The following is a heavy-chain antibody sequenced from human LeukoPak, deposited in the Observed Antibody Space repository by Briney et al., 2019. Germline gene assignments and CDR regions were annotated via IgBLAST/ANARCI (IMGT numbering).Heavy chain of an antibody. CDR3: AGHRDSSGYIIHY. J-gene: IGHJ4*02. V-gene: IGHV4-38-2*01. CDR2: ICHSGST. Sequence: ASETLSLTCAVSGYSISSGYYWGWIRQPPVKGLEWIGSICHSGSTYYNPSLKSRVTISVDTSKKQFSLKLSSVTAADTAVYYCAGHRDSSGYIIHYWGQGTLVTVSP. D-gene: IGHD3-22*01. CDR1: GYSISSGYY.